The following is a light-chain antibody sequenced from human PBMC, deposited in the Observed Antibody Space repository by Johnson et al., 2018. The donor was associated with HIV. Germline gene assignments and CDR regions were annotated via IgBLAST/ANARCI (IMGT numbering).Light chain of an antibody. J-gene: IGLJ1*01. Sequence: QSVLTQPPSVSAAPGQKVTISCSGSSSNIGNNYVSWYQQLPGTAPKLLIYENNKRPSGIPDRFSGSKSGTSATLGITGLQTGDEAVYYCGTWDSSLSAGGANYVFGTGTKVTVL. V-gene: IGLV1-51*02. CDR2: ENN. CDR1: SSNIGNNY. CDR3: GTWDSSLSAGGANYV.